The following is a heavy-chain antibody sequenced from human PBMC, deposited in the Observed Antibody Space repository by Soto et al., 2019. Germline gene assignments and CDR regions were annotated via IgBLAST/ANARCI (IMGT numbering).Heavy chain of an antibody. Sequence: ASVKVSFKASGYTFTSYGISWVRQAPGQGLECMGWISAYNGNTNYAQKLQGRVTMTTDTSTSTAYMELRSLRSDDTAVYYCARDGQQQPYYYCGMDVWGQGTTVTVSS. CDR1: GYTFTSYG. V-gene: IGHV1-18*04. D-gene: IGHD6-13*01. CDR3: ARDGQQQPYYYCGMDV. CDR2: ISAYNGNT. J-gene: IGHJ6*02.